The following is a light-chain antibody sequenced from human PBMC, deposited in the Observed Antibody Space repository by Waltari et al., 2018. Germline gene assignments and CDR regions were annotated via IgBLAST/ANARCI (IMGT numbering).Light chain of an antibody. CDR3: QKYGTLPAT. CDR2: DAA. V-gene: IGKV3-20*01. CDR1: QSISKY. J-gene: IGKJ1*01. Sequence: EIMLTQSPGTLSLSPGERATLSCRASQSISKYLAGYQQKPGQATMLLIYDAASRATGIPDRFGGSGSGTDFSLTISRLEPEDSAVYYCQKYGTLPATFGQGTKVEIK.